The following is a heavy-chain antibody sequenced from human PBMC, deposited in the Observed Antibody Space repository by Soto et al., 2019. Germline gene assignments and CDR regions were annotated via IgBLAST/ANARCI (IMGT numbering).Heavy chain of an antibody. J-gene: IGHJ4*02. CDR1: GFTFSSNW. D-gene: IGHD6-19*01. CDR3: ATGSGWYSPDY. V-gene: IGHV3-74*01. CDR2: IDNDGSSR. Sequence: PGXSLILSCAASGFTFSSNWMHCVRQVPGKGLVWVSRIDNDGSSRDYADSVKGRFTISRDNAKNTLYLEMSSLRAEDTAVYYCATGSGWYSPDYWGQGTLVTVSS.